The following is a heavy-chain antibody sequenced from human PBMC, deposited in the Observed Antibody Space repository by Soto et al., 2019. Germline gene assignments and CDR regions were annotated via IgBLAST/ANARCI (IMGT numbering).Heavy chain of an antibody. CDR1: GFTFNSYA. CDR3: ARDRLFDSNTYYYNYGMDV. V-gene: IGHV3-30-3*01. J-gene: IGHJ6*02. D-gene: IGHD3-22*01. Sequence: GGSLRLAXAASGFTFNSYAMHWVRQDPGKGLEWVAVISCGGGDKYYADSVKGRFTISRDNSKNTLYLQMNSLRADDTAVYYCARDRLFDSNTYYYNYGMDVWGQGTTVTVSS. CDR2: ISCGGGDK.